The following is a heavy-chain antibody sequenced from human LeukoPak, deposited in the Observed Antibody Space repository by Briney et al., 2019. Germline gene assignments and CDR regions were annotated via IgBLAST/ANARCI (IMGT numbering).Heavy chain of an antibody. D-gene: IGHD3-10*01. J-gene: IGHJ5*02. CDR2: IYYSGST. CDR3: ARGRGEGRGISMVRGVRAPSYNWFDP. Sequence: SETLSLTCTVSGGSISSYYWSWIRQPPGKGLEWIGYIYYSGSTNYNPTLKSRVTISVDTSKNQFSLKLSSVTAADTAVYYCARGRGEGRGISMVRGVRAPSYNWFDPWSHGTLVTVSS. V-gene: IGHV4-59*12. CDR1: GGSISSYY.